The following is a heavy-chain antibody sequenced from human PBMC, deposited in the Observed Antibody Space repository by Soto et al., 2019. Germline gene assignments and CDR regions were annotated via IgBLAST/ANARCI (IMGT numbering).Heavy chain of an antibody. CDR1: GGSISSYY. CDR3: ARRYGGILDC. D-gene: IGHD4-17*01. CDR2: FYYSGST. J-gene: IGHJ4*02. V-gene: IGHV4-59*08. Sequence: QVQLQESGPGLVQPSETLSLTCTVSGGSISSYYWSWIRQPPGKGLEWIGYFYYSGSTNYNPSLKSRVTISVDTSKNKFSLKLSSVTAADTAVYYCARRYGGILDCWGQGTQVTVSS.